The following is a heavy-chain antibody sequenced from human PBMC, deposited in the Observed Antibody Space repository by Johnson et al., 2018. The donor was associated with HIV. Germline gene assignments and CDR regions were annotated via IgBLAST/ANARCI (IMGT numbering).Heavy chain of an antibody. CDR1: GFIVSTNY. Sequence: VQLVESGGGLIQPGGSLRLSCAASGFIVSTNYMSWVRQAPGKGLEWVSVIYSAGTTYYADSVKGRFTIFRDNSKNTLYLQMTSLRAEDTAVYYCAKAPPYGDYGDTFDIWGQGTMVSVSS. CDR3: AKAPPYGDYGDTFDI. J-gene: IGHJ3*02. V-gene: IGHV3-53*01. CDR2: IYSAGTT. D-gene: IGHD4-17*01.